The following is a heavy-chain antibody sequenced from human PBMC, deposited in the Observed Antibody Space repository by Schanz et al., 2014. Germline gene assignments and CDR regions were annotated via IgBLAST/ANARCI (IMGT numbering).Heavy chain of an antibody. J-gene: IGHJ6*02. D-gene: IGHD6-13*01. CDR1: GFAFSVYG. CDR2: IWSDGSTK. V-gene: IGHV3-33*01. Sequence: QVQMVESGGGVVQPGRSLRLSCAASGFAFSVYGMHWVRQAPGKGPEWVAVIWSDGSTKYYADSVKGRFTISRENAKNSLYLQMNSLRAEDTAVYYCAREEGWGIAAAGPKHYYYGMDVWGQGTTVTVSS. CDR3: AREEGWGIAAAGPKHYYYGMDV.